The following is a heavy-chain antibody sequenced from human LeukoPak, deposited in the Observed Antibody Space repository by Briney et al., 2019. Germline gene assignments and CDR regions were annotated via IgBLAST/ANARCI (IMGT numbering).Heavy chain of an antibody. CDR1: GGSISSYY. D-gene: IGHD3-22*01. CDR2: IYTSGST. CDR3: AREWRDYYDSSGYYRGAFDI. V-gene: IGHV4-4*07. J-gene: IGHJ3*02. Sequence: SETLSLTCTVSGGSISSYYWSWIRQPAGKGLEWIGRIYTSGSTNYNPSLKSRVTMSVDTSKNQFSLELSSVTAADTAVYYCAREWRDYYDSSGYYRGAFDIWGQGTMVTVSS.